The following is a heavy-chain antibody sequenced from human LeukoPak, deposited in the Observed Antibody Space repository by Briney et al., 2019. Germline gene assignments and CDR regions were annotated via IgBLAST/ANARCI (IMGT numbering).Heavy chain of an antibody. CDR2: ISSSSSYI. V-gene: IGHV3-21*01. J-gene: IGHJ6*03. CDR1: GFTFSSYS. Sequence: PGGSLRLSSAASGFTFSSYSMNWVRQAPGKGLEWVSSISSSSSYIYYADSVKGRFTISRDNAKNSLYLQMNSLRAEDTAVYYCARLKSSSSTRQVNYYYYYMDVWGKGTTVTVSS. D-gene: IGHD6-6*01. CDR3: ARLKSSSSTRQVNYYYYYMDV.